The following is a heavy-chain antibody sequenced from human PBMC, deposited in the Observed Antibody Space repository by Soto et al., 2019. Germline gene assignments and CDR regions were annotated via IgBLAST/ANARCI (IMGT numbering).Heavy chain of an antibody. Sequence: GESLKISCKGSGYSFTSYWISWVRQMPGKGLEWMGRIDPSDSYTNYSPSFQGHVTISADKSISTAYLQWSSLKASDTAMYYCARLSTMVPRGRNYYGLDVWGQGTTVTVSS. CDR1: GYSFTSYW. V-gene: IGHV5-10-1*01. D-gene: IGHD3-10*01. J-gene: IGHJ6*02. CDR3: ARLSTMVPRGRNYYGLDV. CDR2: IDPSDSYT.